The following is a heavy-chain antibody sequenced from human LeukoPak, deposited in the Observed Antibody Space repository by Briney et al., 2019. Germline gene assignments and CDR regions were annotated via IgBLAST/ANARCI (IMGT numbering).Heavy chain of an antibody. CDR3: ARGGLAAAGGWYYYYYYMDV. CDR1: GFTVSSNY. D-gene: IGHD6-13*01. Sequence: GGSLRLSCAASGFTVSSNYMSWVRQAPGKGLEWVSVIYSGGSTYYADSVKGRFTISRDNSKNTLYLQMNSLRAEDTAVYYCARGGLAAAGGWYYYYYYMDVWGKGTTVTVSS. CDR2: IYSGGST. J-gene: IGHJ6*03. V-gene: IGHV3-66*01.